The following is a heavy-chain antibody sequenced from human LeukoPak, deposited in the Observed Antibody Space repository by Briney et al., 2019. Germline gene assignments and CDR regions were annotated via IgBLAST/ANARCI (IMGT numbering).Heavy chain of an antibody. CDR2: MNPNSGNT. J-gene: IGHJ4*02. CDR1: GYTFTSYD. Sequence: ASVKVSCKASGYTFTSYDINWVRQATGQGLEWMGWMNPNSGNTGYAQRFQGRVTMTTDTSTSTAYMELRSLRSDDTAVYYCARTRALWDSVSLWGQGTLVTVSS. D-gene: IGHD5-18*01. CDR3: ARTRALWDSVSL. V-gene: IGHV1-8*01.